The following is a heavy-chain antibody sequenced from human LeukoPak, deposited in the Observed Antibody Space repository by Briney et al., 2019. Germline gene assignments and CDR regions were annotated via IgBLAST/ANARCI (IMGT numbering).Heavy chain of an antibody. V-gene: IGHV1-2*02. CDR3: ARDLSSSTLDYYYYYYMDV. Sequence: ASVKVSCKASGYTFTGYYMHWVRQAPGQGLEGMGWINPNSGGTNYAQKFQGRVTMTRDTSISTAYMELSRLRSDDTAVYYCARDLSSSTLDYYYYYYMDVWGKGTTVTISS. CDR2: INPNSGGT. J-gene: IGHJ6*03. CDR1: GYTFTGYY. D-gene: IGHD2-15*01.